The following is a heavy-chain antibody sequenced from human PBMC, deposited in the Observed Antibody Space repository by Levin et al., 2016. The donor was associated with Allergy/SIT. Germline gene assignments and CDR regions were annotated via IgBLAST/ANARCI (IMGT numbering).Heavy chain of an antibody. Sequence: GESLKISCKGSGYSFTSYWINWVRQMPGKGLEWMGRIDPSDSYINYSPSFQGHVTISADKSISTAYLQLSSLKASDTAMYYCASPTWSTGGMDVWGQGTTVTVSS. J-gene: IGHJ6*02. V-gene: IGHV5-10-1*01. D-gene: IGHD3-3*01. CDR2: IDPSDSYI. CDR3: ASPTWSTGGMDV. CDR1: GYSFTSYW.